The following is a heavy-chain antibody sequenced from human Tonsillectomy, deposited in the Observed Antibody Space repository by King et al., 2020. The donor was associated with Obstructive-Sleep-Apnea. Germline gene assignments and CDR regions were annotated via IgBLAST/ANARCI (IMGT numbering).Heavy chain of an antibody. CDR1: GFTFSSYA. CDR3: AKEIRRTVTTAGGAFDI. J-gene: IGHJ3*02. D-gene: IGHD4-17*01. CDR2: ISGNGGST. V-gene: IGHV3-23*04. Sequence: VQLVESGGGLVQPGGSLRLSCAASGFTFSSYAMSWVRQAPGKGLEWVSAISGNGGSTYYADSVKGQFTISRDNSKNTLYLQMNSLRAEDTAVYYCAKEIRRTVTTAGGAFDIWGQGTMVTVSS.